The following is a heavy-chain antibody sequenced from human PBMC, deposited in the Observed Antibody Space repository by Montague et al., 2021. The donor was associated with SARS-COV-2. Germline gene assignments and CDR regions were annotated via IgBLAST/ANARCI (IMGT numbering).Heavy chain of an antibody. CDR1: GGSISRYY. J-gene: IGHJ2*01. V-gene: IGHV4-39*01. D-gene: IGHD3-10*01. CDR3: ARHGPNDYYHSRYFDL. CDR2: IFYDGST. Sequence: SETLSLTCTVSGGSISRYYWGWIRQPPGKGLEWIGSIFYDGSTYYNPSLKSRVTISVDTSKNQFSLNLSSVTAADTAVYYCARHGPNDYYHSRYFDLWGRGTLVTVSS.